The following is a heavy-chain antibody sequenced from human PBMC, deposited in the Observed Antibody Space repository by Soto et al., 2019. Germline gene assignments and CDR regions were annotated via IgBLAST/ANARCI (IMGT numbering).Heavy chain of an antibody. CDR2: TTDTDGDR. D-gene: IGHD3-3*01. Sequence: EEQLLESGGDLVQPGGSLRLSCVASGITFRSRAMSWVRQAPGEGLEWVSTTTDTDGDRKYADSVRGRFTISRDNSKNTLYLQMNSLRPEDTAVYFCAKERITIFGLDIIPGYYGMDVWGQGTTVTVSS. CDR1: GITFRSRA. CDR3: AKERITIFGLDIIPGYYGMDV. V-gene: IGHV3-23*01. J-gene: IGHJ6*02.